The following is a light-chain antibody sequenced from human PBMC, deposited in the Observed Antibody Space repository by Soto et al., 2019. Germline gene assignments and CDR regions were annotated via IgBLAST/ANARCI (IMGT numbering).Light chain of an antibody. CDR1: QSISSW. CDR2: KAS. Sequence: DIQMTQSPSTLSASVGDRVTITCRASQSISSWLAWYQQKPGKAPKPLIYKASSLESGVPSRFRGSGSGTEFTLTISSLQPDDFATYYCQQYHSFSRTFGPGTKVEI. V-gene: IGKV1-5*03. CDR3: QQYHSFSRT. J-gene: IGKJ1*01.